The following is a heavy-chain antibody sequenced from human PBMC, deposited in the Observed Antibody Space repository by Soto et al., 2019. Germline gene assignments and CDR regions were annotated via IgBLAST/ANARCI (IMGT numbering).Heavy chain of an antibody. D-gene: IGHD3-10*01. V-gene: IGHV4-34*01. CDR2: INHSGST. Sequence: SETLSLTCAVYGGSFSGYYWSWIRQPPGKGLEWIGEINHSGSTNYNPSLKSRVTISVDTSKNQFSLQLSSVTAADTAVYYCAGAEFGELNYYYYYMDVWGKGTTVTVSS. CDR3: AGAEFGELNYYYYYMDV. J-gene: IGHJ6*03. CDR1: GGSFSGYY.